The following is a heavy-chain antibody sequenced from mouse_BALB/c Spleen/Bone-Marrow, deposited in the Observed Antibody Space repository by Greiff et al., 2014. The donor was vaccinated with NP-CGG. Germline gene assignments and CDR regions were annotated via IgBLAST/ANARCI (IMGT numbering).Heavy chain of an antibody. CDR1: GFTFSSFG. Sequence: EVQLQESGGGLVQPGGSRKLSCAASGFTFSSFGMHWVRQAPEKGLEWVAYISSGSSSIYYADTVKGRFTFSIDNPKNTLFLQMTSLRSGDTAMYYCARLMRYYGYFDYWGQGTTLTVSS. D-gene: IGHD1-1*01. J-gene: IGHJ2*01. CDR3: ARLMRYYGYFDY. V-gene: IGHV5-17*02. CDR2: ISSGSSSI.